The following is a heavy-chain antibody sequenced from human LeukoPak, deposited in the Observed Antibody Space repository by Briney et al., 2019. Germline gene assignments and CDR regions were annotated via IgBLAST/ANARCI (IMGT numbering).Heavy chain of an antibody. CDR1: GGPISSYY. CDR2: IYYSGST. Sequence: SETLSLTCTVSGGPISSYYWSWIRQPPGKGLEWIGYIYYSGSTNYNPSLKSRVTISVDTSKNQFSLKLSSVTAADTAVYYCARDGDGYNDAFDIWGQGTMVTVSS. D-gene: IGHD5-24*01. J-gene: IGHJ3*02. CDR3: ARDGDGYNDAFDI. V-gene: IGHV4-59*01.